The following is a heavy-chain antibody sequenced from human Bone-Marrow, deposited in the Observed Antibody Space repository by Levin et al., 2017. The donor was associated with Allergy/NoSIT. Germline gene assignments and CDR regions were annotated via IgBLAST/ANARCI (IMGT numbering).Heavy chain of an antibody. D-gene: IGHD1-26*01. CDR1: GYSFTVYY. CDR2: IDPNSGGT. CDR3: ARVGGYYSSNDY. Sequence: PEASVKVSCKASGYSFTVYYIQWVRQAPGQGLEWMGRIDPNSGGTEYAQNFQGRVTMTRDTSITTAYMELSRLRSDDTAVYYCARVGGYYSSNDYWGQGTLVTVSS. V-gene: IGHV1-2*06. J-gene: IGHJ4*02.